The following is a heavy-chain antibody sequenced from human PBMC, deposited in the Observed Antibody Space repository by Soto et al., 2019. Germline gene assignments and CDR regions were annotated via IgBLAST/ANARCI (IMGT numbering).Heavy chain of an antibody. D-gene: IGHD1-26*01. Sequence: PGGSLRLSCAASGFTFNNHAMRWVRQAPGKELEWVSSISSSGGGTYYADSVKGRLTISRDNSKNTVYLQMNSLRAEDTAVYFCAKDVLPGTYYPFDNWGQGTLVTVSS. CDR2: ISSSGGGT. CDR3: AKDVLPGTYYPFDN. J-gene: IGHJ4*02. CDR1: GFTFNNHA. V-gene: IGHV3-23*01.